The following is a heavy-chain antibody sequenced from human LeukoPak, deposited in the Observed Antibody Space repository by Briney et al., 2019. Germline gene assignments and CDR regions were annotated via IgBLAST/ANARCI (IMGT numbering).Heavy chain of an antibody. Sequence: QPGGSLRLSCAASGFTFSSYEMNWVRQAPGKGLEWDSYISSSGSTIYYADSVKGRFTISRDNAKNSLYLQMNSLRAEDTAVYYCARDRYCSGGSCYSSFRFDPWGQGTLVTVSS. CDR2: ISSSGSTI. CDR3: ARDRYCSGGSCYSSFRFDP. CDR1: GFTFSSYE. V-gene: IGHV3-48*03. D-gene: IGHD2-15*01. J-gene: IGHJ5*02.